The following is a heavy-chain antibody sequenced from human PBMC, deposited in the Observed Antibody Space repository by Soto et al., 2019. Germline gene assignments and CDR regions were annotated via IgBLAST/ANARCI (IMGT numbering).Heavy chain of an antibody. D-gene: IGHD3-10*01. V-gene: IGHV4-31*03. Sequence: SETLSLTCTVSGGSISSGGYYWSWIRQHPEKGMEWIGYIYYSGSTYYNPSLKSRVTISVDTSKNQFSLKLSSVTAADTAVYYCARVLYYHGSGLYYFDYWGQGTLVTVSS. CDR3: ARVLYYHGSGLYYFDY. CDR2: IYYSGST. J-gene: IGHJ4*02. CDR1: GGSISSGGYY.